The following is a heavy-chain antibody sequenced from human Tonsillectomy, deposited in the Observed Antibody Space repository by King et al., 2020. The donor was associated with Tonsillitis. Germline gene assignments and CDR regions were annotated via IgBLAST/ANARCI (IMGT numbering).Heavy chain of an antibody. D-gene: IGHD7-27*01. CDR2: IYYSGST. J-gene: IGHJ4*02. CDR1: GGSISSSSYY. CDR3: ARHPSYWGLTSDY. V-gene: IGHV4-39*07. Sequence: LQLQESGPGLVKPSETLSLTCTVSGGSISSSSYYWGWIRQPPGKGLEWIGSIYYSGSTYYNPSLKSRVTISVDTSKNQFSLKLSSVTAADTAVYYCARHPSYWGLTSDYWGQGTLVTVSS.